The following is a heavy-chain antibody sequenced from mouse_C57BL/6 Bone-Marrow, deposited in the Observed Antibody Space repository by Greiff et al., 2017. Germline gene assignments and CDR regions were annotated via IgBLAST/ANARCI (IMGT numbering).Heavy chain of an antibody. CDR1: GFTFSSYG. D-gene: IGHD1-1*01. V-gene: IGHV5-6*01. J-gene: IGHJ2*01. CDR2: ISSGGSYT. CDR3: ARHPTVVPFDY. Sequence: EVKLMESGGDLVKPGGSLKLSCAASGFTFSSYGMSWVRQTPDKRLEWVATISSGGSYTYYPDSVKGRFTISRDNAKNTLYLQMSSLKSEDTAMYYCARHPTVVPFDYWGQGTTLTVSS.